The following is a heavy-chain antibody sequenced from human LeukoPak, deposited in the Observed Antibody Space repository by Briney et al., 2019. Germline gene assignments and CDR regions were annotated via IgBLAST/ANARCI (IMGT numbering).Heavy chain of an antibody. CDR2: ISSSSSYI. J-gene: IGHJ6*02. V-gene: IGHV3-21*01. CDR1: GFTFSSYS. Sequence: GGSLRLSCAASGFTFSSYSMNWVRQAPGKGLEWVSSISSSSSYIYYADSVKGRFTFSRDNAKNSLYLQMNSLRAEDTAVYYCARDSSGVVPAAIVFYYYGMDVWGQGTTVTVSS. CDR3: ARDSSGVVPAAIVFYYYGMDV. D-gene: IGHD2-2*01.